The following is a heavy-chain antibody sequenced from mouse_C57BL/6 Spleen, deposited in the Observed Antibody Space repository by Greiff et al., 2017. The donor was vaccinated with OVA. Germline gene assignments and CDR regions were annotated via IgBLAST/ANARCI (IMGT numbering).Heavy chain of an antibody. CDR1: GFSLTSYG. Sequence: QVQLQQSGPGLVAPSQSLSITCTVSGFSLTSYGVDWVRQSPGKGLEWLGVIWGVGSTNYNSALKSRLSISKYNSKSQVFLKMNSLQTDDTAMYYCASERDYAMDYWGQGTSVTVSS. CDR3: ASERDYAMDY. CDR2: IWGVGST. V-gene: IGHV2-6*01. J-gene: IGHJ4*01.